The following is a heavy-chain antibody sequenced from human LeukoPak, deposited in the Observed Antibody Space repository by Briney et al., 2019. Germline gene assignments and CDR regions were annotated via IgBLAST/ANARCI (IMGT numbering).Heavy chain of an antibody. CDR1: GYTFTIYY. Sequence: GASVKVSCKASGYTFTIYYMHWVRQAPGQGLEWLGIFNPSGDTTSYAQKFQGRVAMTRDTSTSTFYMELSSLRSEETAVYNCAGVLRPNSPHGMDVWGQGTTVTVSS. CDR2: FNPSGDTT. D-gene: IGHD2/OR15-2a*01. V-gene: IGHV1-46*01. CDR3: AGVLRPNSPHGMDV. J-gene: IGHJ6*02.